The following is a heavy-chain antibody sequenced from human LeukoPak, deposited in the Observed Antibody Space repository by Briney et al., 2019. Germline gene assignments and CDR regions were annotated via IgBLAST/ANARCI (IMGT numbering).Heavy chain of an antibody. Sequence: GGSLRPSCAALGSTLPASAPHAVRQAPGKGLEWVAVISYDGSNKYYADSVKGRFTISRDNSTNTLYLQMNSLRAEDTAVYYFAIFLRYGGSVRYWCFHLWGRGTLVTVSS. V-gene: IGHV3-30-3*01. CDR2: ISYDGSNK. CDR3: AIFLRYGGSVRYWCFHL. CDR1: GSTLPASA. J-gene: IGHJ2*01. D-gene: IGHD4-23*01.